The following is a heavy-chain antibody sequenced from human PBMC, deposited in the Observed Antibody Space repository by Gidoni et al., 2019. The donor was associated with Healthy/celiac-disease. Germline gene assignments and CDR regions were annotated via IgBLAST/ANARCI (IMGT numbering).Heavy chain of an antibody. Sequence: QVQLVQSAAEVKKPGSSVKVSCKASGGTFSSYAISWVRQAHGQGLERMGGIIAIFGTAKYAQKFQGRVTITANESTSTAYMELSSLRSEDTAVYYCARDSIGRGYSYGFDYWGQGTLVTVSS. J-gene: IGHJ4*02. V-gene: IGHV1-69*01. CDR2: IIAIFGTA. CDR1: GGTFSSYA. D-gene: IGHD5-18*01. CDR3: ARDSIGRGYSYGFDY.